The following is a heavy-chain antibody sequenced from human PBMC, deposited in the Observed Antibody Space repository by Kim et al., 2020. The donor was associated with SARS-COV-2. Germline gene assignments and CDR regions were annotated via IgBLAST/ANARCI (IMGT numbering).Heavy chain of an antibody. CDR2: INHIGST. V-gene: IGHV4-34*01. CDR1: GGSFSSYY. Sequence: SETLSLTCAVYGGSFSSYYWSCIRQPPGKGLQWIGEINHIGSTNYNPSLKSRVTISVDTSKTQFSLKLSSVTAADTAVYYCSLTWYYYAMDVWGQGTTVTVSS. J-gene: IGHJ6*02. CDR3: SLTWYYYAMDV.